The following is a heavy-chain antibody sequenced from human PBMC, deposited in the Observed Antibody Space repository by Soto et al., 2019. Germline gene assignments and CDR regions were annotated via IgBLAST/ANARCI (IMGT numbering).Heavy chain of an antibody. V-gene: IGHV1-2*02. D-gene: IGHD6-6*01. J-gene: IGHJ4*02. CDR1: GYTFTGYY. Sequence: ASVKVSCKASGYTFTGYYMHWVRQAPGQGLEWMGWINPNTGGTNYAQKFQGRVTMTRDTSISTAYMELSRLRSDDTAVYYCARDEYSPYYFDYWGQRTLVTVSS. CDR2: INPNTGGT. CDR3: ARDEYSPYYFDY.